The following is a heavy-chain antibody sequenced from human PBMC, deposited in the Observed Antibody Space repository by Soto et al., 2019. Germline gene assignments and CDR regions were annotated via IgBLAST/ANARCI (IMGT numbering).Heavy chain of an antibody. V-gene: IGHV1-69*01. CDR1: GGTFSSYA. J-gene: IGHJ4*02. D-gene: IGHD2-21*02. CDR3: ATAKTYCGGDCYSYYFDY. Sequence: QVQLVQSGAEVKKPGSSVKVSCKASGGTFSSYAISWVRQAPGQGLEWMGGIIPIFGTANYAQKFQGRVTITADESTSTAYMELSSLRSEDTAVYYCATAKTYCGGDCYSYYFDYWGKGTLVTVSS. CDR2: IIPIFGTA.